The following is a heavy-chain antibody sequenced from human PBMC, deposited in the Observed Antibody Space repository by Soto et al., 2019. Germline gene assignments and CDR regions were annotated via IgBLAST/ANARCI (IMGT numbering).Heavy chain of an antibody. V-gene: IGHV3-30*03. CDR3: AIYSSGWYPLDY. CDR2: ISYDGSNK. J-gene: IGHJ4*02. CDR1: GFTFSSYG. Sequence: QVQLVESGGGVVQPGRSLRLSCAASGFTFSSYGMPWVRQAPGKGLEWVAVISYDGSNKYYADSVKGRFTISRDNSKNTLYLQMNILRAEDTAVYYCAIYSSGWYPLDYWGQGTLVTVSS. D-gene: IGHD6-19*01.